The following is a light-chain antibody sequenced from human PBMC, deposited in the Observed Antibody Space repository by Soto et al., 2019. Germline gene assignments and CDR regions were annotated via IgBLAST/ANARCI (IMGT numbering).Light chain of an antibody. Sequence: DLVLTQSPDSLAVSLGERATINCKSSQSVLYSSNNKNYLAWYQQKPGQPPKLLIYWASTRESGVPDRFSGSGSGTDFTLTISSLQAEDVAIYYCQQYYSNPRTFGQGTKVDIK. CDR1: QSVLYSSNNKNY. V-gene: IGKV4-1*01. CDR2: WAS. CDR3: QQYYSNPRT. J-gene: IGKJ1*01.